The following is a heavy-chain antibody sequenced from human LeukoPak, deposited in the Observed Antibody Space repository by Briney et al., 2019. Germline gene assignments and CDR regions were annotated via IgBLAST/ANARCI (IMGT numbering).Heavy chain of an antibody. D-gene: IGHD5/OR15-5a*01. Sequence: PGGSLRLSCTASGFTLSTYAMNLVRQAPGKGLEWVSSISHSSDTSDYADSVKGRFTISRDNSKNTLYLQMNSLSAEDTAMYYCRRQFLVGVSWGPGTLVTVSS. V-gene: IGHV3-23*01. CDR1: GFTLSTYA. CDR2: ISHSSDTS. J-gene: IGHJ5*02. CDR3: RRQFLVGVS.